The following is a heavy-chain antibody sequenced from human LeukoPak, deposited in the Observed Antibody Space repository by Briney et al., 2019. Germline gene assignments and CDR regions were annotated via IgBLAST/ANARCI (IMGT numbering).Heavy chain of an antibody. J-gene: IGHJ4*02. CDR3: AKAYGSGYRYVYAQDY. Sequence: GGSLRLSCAASGFTFSDSGMHWARQAPGKGLEWVAVISYDGSNKYYADSVKGRFTISRDNSKNTLYLQINSLRAEDTAVYYCAKAYGSGYRYVYAQDYWGQGTLVTVSS. V-gene: IGHV3-30*18. CDR2: ISYDGSNK. CDR1: GFTFSDSG. D-gene: IGHD5-18*01.